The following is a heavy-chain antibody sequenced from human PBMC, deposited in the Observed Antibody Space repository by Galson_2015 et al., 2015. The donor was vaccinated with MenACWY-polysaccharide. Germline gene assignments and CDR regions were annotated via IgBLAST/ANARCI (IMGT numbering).Heavy chain of an antibody. CDR2: ISTGSGII. D-gene: IGHD2-2*01. Sequence: LRLSCAGSGFTFRDFTMNWVRQAPGKGLEWVSFISTGSGIIYYADSVKGRFTISRDNAKNSLYLQMNSLRDEDTAVYYCARASSTDYWGQGTLVTVSS. CDR1: GFTFRDFT. V-gene: IGHV3-48*02. J-gene: IGHJ4*02. CDR3: ARASSTDY.